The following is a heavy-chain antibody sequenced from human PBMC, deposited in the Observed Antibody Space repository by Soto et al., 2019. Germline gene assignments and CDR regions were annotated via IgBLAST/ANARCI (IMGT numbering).Heavy chain of an antibody. J-gene: IGHJ4*02. V-gene: IGHV3-21*01. CDR3: ARGSANYDILTGYYTFDY. CDR1: GFTFSSYS. Sequence: GSLRLSCAASGFTFSSYSMNWVRQAPGKGLEWVSSISSSSSYIYYADSVKGRFTISRDNAKNSLYLQMNSLRAEDTAVYYCARGSANYDILTGYYTFDYWGQGTLVTVSS. CDR2: ISSSSSYI. D-gene: IGHD3-9*01.